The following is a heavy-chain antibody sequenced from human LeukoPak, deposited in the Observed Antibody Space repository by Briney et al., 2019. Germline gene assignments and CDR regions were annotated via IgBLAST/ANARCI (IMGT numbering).Heavy chain of an antibody. Sequence: PGGSLRLSCAASGFTFSSYSMNWVRQAPGKGLEWVSSISSSSSYIYYADSVKGRFTISRDNAKNSLYLQMNSLRAEDTAVYYCARDKSPRAYYGSGNGDYWGPGNPGHRLL. V-gene: IGHV3-21*01. D-gene: IGHD3-10*01. CDR3: ARDKSPRAYYGSGNGDY. CDR1: GFTFSSYS. CDR2: ISSSSSYI. J-gene: IGHJ4*02.